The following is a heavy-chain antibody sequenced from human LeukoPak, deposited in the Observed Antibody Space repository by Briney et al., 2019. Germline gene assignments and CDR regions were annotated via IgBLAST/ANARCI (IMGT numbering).Heavy chain of an antibody. J-gene: IGHJ5*02. D-gene: IGHD6-19*01. CDR3: ARGGQWLVLNWFDP. V-gene: IGHV1-8*01. CDR2: MNPNSGNT. CDR1: GYTFTSYD. Sequence: ASVKVSCKASGYTFTSYDINWVRQATGQGLEWMGWMNPNSGNTGYAQKFQGRVTMTRNTSISTAYMELSSLRSEDTDVYYCARGGQWLVLNWFDPWGQGTLVTVSS.